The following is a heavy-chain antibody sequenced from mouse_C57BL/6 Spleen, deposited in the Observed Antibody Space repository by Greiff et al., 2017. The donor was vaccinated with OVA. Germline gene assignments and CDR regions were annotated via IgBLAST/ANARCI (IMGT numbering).Heavy chain of an antibody. CDR1: GYAFSSSW. V-gene: IGHV1-82*01. J-gene: IGHJ2*01. D-gene: IGHD2-4*01. Sequence: QVQLQQSGPELVKPGASVKISCKASGYAFSSSWMNWVKQRPGKGLEWIGRIYPGDGDTNYNGKFKGKATLTADKSSSTAYMQLSSLTSEDSAVYFCAGDDYERNFDYWGQGTTLTVSS. CDR3: AGDDYERNFDY. CDR2: IYPGDGDT.